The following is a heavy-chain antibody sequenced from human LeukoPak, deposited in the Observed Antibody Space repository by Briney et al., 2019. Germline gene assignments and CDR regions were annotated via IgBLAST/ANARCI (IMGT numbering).Heavy chain of an antibody. CDR2: IYYSGST. D-gene: IGHD6-6*01. CDR3: ARGGSTSHFDY. Sequence: SETLSLTCTVSGGSISSYYWSWIRQPPGQGLEWIGYIYYSGSTNYNPSLKSGVTILVDTSKNQFSLKLSSVTAADTAVYYCARGGSTSHFDYWGQGTLVTVSS. J-gene: IGHJ4*02. V-gene: IGHV4-59*01. CDR1: GGSISSYY.